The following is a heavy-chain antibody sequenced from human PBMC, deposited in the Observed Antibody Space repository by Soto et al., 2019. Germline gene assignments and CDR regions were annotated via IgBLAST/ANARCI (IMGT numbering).Heavy chain of an antibody. CDR3: ARGQHGCYGSGSYVFDY. J-gene: IGHJ4*02. Sequence: QVQLVQSGAEVKKPGASVKVSCKASGYTFTSYDINWVRQATGQGLEWMGWMNPNSGNTGYAQKFQGRVTMTRNTPISTAYMERSSLRSEDTAVYYCARGQHGCYGSGSYVFDYWGQGTLVTVSS. CDR2: MNPNSGNT. D-gene: IGHD3-10*01. CDR1: GYTFTSYD. V-gene: IGHV1-8*01.